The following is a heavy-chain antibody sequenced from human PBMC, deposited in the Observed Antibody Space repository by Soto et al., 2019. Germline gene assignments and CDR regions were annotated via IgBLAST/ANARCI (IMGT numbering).Heavy chain of an antibody. Sequence: PSETLSLTCTVSGGSISSSGYNWGWVRQPPGEGLEWIGSISYGGSTYCDPSLKSRVTISADTSKNQFSLKLSSVTAADTAVYYCARHWDYWGQGTLVTVSS. J-gene: IGHJ4*02. CDR2: ISYGGST. CDR1: GGSISSSGYN. V-gene: IGHV4-39*01. CDR3: ARHWDY.